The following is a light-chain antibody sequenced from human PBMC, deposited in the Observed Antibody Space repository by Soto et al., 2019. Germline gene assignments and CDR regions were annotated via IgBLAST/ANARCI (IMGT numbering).Light chain of an antibody. V-gene: IGKV1-5*03. CDR3: QQYNCYSPRT. CDR1: QSISTC. CDR2: KAS. J-gene: IGKJ4*02. Sequence: EIRMTQSPSTLPVSLGDRVTLTCRANQSISTCLAWYQQKAGKAPHLLIYKASRLETGVPSRFSGSGSGTEFTLTLSFLQPDALATYYCQQYNCYSPRTFGGGTKVDIK.